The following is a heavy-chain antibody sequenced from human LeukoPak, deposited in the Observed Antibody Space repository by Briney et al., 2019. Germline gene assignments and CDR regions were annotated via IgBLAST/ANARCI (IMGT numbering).Heavy chain of an antibody. CDR3: AKPSRSGIAVAGALDYYFDY. J-gene: IGHJ4*02. V-gene: IGHV3-30*18. Sequence: GRSLRLSCAASGFTFSSYGMHWVRQAPGKGLEWVAVISYDGSNKYYADSVKGRFTISRDNSKNTLYLQMNSLRAEDTAVYYCAKPSRSGIAVAGALDYYFDYWGQGTLVTVSS. D-gene: IGHD6-19*01. CDR1: GFTFSSYG. CDR2: ISYDGSNK.